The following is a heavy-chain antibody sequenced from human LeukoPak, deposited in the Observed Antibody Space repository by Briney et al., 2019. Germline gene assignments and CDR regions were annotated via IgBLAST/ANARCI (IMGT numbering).Heavy chain of an antibody. CDR2: ISGSGGST. CDR1: GFTFSSYA. D-gene: IGHD6-13*01. Sequence: GGSLTLSCAASGFTFSSYAMSWGRQAPRKGLEWVSAISGSGGSTYYADSVKGRFTISRDNSKNTLYLQMNSLRAEDTAVYYCAKDRGGEQQLDKESDYWGQGNLVTVSS. J-gene: IGHJ4*02. V-gene: IGHV3-23*01. CDR3: AKDRGGEQQLDKESDY.